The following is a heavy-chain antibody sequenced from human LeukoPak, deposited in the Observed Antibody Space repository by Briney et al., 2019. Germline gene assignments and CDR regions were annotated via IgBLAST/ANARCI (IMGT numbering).Heavy chain of an antibody. CDR1: GGSISSSTYF. V-gene: IGHV4-39*01. J-gene: IGHJ6*03. D-gene: IGHD6-13*01. Sequence: PSETLSLTCSVSGGSISSSTYFWGWIRQPPGKGLEWIGTICHTGTTYYNPSLQSRVTISVDTSKNQFSLNLSSVTATDTAVYFCARHYTLVTAPGAYYMDVWGKGTTVTVSS. CDR3: ARHYTLVTAPGAYYMDV. CDR2: ICHTGTT.